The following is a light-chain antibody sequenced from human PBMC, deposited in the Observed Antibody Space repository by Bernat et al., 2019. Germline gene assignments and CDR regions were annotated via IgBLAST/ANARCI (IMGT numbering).Light chain of an antibody. CDR3: HQCYTDTLT. V-gene: IGKV1-13*02. J-gene: IGKJ4*01. CDR1: QSISRS. Sequence: ASQSISRSFAVYQKTPGKAPKPLMFYTSNLESIFPSSFSCSGSGTELTLTISRLKPEECAVYYCHQCYTDTLTFAGGTRVEIK. CDR2: YTS.